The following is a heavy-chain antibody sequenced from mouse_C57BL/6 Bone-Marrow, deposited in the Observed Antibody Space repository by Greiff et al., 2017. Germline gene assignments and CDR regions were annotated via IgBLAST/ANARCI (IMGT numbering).Heavy chain of an antibody. CDR3: ASDAKAQGMDY. D-gene: IGHD3-2*02. J-gene: IGHJ4*01. CDR2: IWGVGST. CDR1: GFSLTSYG. V-gene: IGHV2-6*01. Sequence: QVQLKESGPGLVAPSQSLSITCTVSGFSLTSYGVDWVRQSPGKGLEWLGVIWGVGSTNYNSAIKSRLSISKDNSKRQVFLKMNRLQTEDTAMYYCASDAKAQGMDYWGQGTSVTVSS.